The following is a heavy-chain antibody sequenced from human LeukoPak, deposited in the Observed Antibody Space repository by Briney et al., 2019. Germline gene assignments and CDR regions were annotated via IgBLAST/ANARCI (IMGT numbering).Heavy chain of an antibody. CDR3: AKGRCSGGSCYGRGLDY. CDR2: INGDGSST. CDR1: GFTFSSYW. D-gene: IGHD2-15*01. Sequence: GGSLRLSCAASGFTFSSYWMQWVRQAPGKGLVWVSRINGDGSSTSHADSVKGRFTISRDNSKNTLFLQMSSLTAEDTALYYCAKGRCSGGSCYGRGLDYWGQGTLVTVSS. V-gene: IGHV3-74*01. J-gene: IGHJ4*02.